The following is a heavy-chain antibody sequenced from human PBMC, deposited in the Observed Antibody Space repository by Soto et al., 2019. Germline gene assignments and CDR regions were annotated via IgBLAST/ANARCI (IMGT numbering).Heavy chain of an antibody. CDR2: IYYSGST. D-gene: IGHD1-26*01. J-gene: IGHJ4*02. V-gene: IGHV4-39*01. CDR1: GGSISSSSYY. Sequence: SETLSLTCTVSGGSISSSSYYRGWIRQPPWKGLEWIGSIYYSGSTYYNPSLKSRVTISVDTSKNQFSLKLSSVTAADTAVYYCARLVGATNFDYWGQGTLVTVSS. CDR3: ARLVGATNFDY.